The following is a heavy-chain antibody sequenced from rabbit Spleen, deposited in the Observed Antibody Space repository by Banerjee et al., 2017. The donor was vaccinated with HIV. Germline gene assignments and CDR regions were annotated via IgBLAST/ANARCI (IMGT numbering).Heavy chain of an antibody. V-gene: IGHV1S40*01. CDR2: IDPVFGIT. Sequence: QSLEESAGGLVQPGGSLKLSCKASGFTLSSYYMNWVRQAPGKGLEWIGYIDPVFGITYYANWVNGRFSISRTSSTTVTLRMTSLTAADRATYFCARDLVGVIGWNFYLWGQGTLVTVS. CDR3: ARDLVGVIGWNFYL. CDR1: GFTLSSYY. J-gene: IGHJ4*01. D-gene: IGHD1-1*01.